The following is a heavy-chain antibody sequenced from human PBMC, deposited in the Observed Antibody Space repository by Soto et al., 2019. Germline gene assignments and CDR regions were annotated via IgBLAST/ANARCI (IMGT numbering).Heavy chain of an antibody. Sequence: VQLLESGGGLVQPGGSLRLSCAASGFTFSSYAMHWVRQAPGKGLEWVAVISYDGSNKYYADSVKGRFTISRDNSKNTLYLQMNSLRAEDTTVYYCAREMGIAVAGIDYWGQGTLVTVSS. CDR1: GFTFSSYA. D-gene: IGHD6-19*01. CDR2: ISYDGSNK. CDR3: AREMGIAVAGIDY. V-gene: IGHV3-30-3*01. J-gene: IGHJ4*02.